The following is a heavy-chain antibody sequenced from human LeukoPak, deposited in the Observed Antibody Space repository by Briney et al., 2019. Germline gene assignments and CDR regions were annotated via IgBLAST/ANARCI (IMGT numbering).Heavy chain of an antibody. Sequence: SETLSLTCAVYGGSFSGYYWSWIRQPPGKGLEWIGEINHSGSTNYNPSLKSRVTISVDTSKNQFSLKLSSVTAADTAVYYCARFGRDGYNYNYYYYYYMDVWGKGTTVTISS. J-gene: IGHJ6*03. CDR3: ARFGRDGYNYNYYYYYYMDV. CDR1: GGSFSGYY. CDR2: INHSGST. D-gene: IGHD5-24*01. V-gene: IGHV4-34*01.